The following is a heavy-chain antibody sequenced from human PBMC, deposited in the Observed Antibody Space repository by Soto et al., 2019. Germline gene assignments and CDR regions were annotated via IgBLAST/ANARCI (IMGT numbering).Heavy chain of an antibody. CDR1: GGSISSSSYY. J-gene: IGHJ6*02. CDR3: ARDLWGYCGTDCYPLDV. CDR2: IYYSGST. D-gene: IGHD2-21*02. Sequence: SETLSLTCTVSGGSISSSSYYWGWIRQPPGKGLEWIGSIYYSGSTYYNPSLKSRVTISVDTSKNQFSLKLNSVTAADTAVYYCARDLWGYCGTDCYPLDVWGQGTTVT. V-gene: IGHV4-39*07.